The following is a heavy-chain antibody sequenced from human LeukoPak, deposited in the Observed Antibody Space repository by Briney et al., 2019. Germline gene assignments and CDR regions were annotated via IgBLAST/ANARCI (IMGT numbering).Heavy chain of an antibody. D-gene: IGHD3-10*01. CDR2: IYYSGST. V-gene: IGHV4-39*01. J-gene: IGHJ4*02. CDR1: GGSISSNNYY. Sequence: SETLSLTCTVSGGSISSNNYYWGWIRQPPGKGLEWIGAIYYSGSTYYNPSLKSRVTISVDTSKNQFSLKLSSVTAADTAVYYCARLVYYGSGSYHYYFDYWGQGTLVTVSS. CDR3: ARLVYYGSGSYHYYFDY.